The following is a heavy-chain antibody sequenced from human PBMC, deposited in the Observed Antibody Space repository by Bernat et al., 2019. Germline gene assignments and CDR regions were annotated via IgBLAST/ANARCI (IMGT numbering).Heavy chain of an antibody. Sequence: QVQLVESGGGVVQPGRSLRLSCAASGFTINRYAMHWVRQAPGKGLEWVAVISIDGNKKHYAESVEGRFPISRDSSKNTLYLQMNSLRVEDTAVYYCAKEGEGNNWSSFDIWGQGTMVTGSS. J-gene: IGHJ3*02. D-gene: IGHD1-1*01. CDR3: AKEGEGNNWSSFDI. V-gene: IGHV3-30*18. CDR2: ISIDGNKK. CDR1: GFTINRYA.